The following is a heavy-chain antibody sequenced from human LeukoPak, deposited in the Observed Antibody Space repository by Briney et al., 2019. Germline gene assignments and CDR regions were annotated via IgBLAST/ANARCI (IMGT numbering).Heavy chain of an antibody. V-gene: IGHV3-23*01. D-gene: IGHD2-2*01. J-gene: IGHJ4*02. CDR3: ARDLTREYQLLSPY. CDR2: ISASGRDT. Sequence: GGSLRLSCAASGFIFRSYTMTWVRQAPGKGLEWVSAISASGRDTYYADSVKGRFTISRDNSKNTLYLQMNSLRAEDTAVYYCARDLTREYQLLSPYWGQGTLVTVSS. CDR1: GFIFRSYT.